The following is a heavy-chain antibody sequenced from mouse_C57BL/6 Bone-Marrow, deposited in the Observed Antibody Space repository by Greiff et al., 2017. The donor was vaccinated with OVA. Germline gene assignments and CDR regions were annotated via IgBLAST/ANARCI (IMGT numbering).Heavy chain of an antibody. CDR2: IYPGSGST. D-gene: IGHD1-1*01. J-gene: IGHJ1*03. Sequence: QVQLQQPGAELVKPGASVKMSCKASGYTFTSYWITWVKQRPGQGLEWIGDIYPGSGSTNYNEKFKSKATLTVAPSSSTAYMQLSSLTSEDSAVYYCAYYYGSSDRYWYFDVWGTGTTVTVSS. V-gene: IGHV1-55*01. CDR3: AYYYGSSDRYWYFDV. CDR1: GYTFTSYW.